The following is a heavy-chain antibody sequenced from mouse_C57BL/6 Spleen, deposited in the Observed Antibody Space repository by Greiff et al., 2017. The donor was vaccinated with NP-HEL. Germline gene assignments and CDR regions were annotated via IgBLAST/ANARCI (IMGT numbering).Heavy chain of an antibody. J-gene: IGHJ3*01. D-gene: IGHD2-3*01. Sequence: QVQLKESGAELVRPGASVTLSCKASGYTFTDYEMHWVKQTPVHGLEWIGAIDPETGGTAYNQKFKGKAILTADKSSSTAYMELRSLTSEDSAVYYCTRGRWLPFAYWGQGTLVTVSA. CDR3: TRGRWLPFAY. CDR1: GYTFTDYE. CDR2: IDPETGGT. V-gene: IGHV1-15*01.